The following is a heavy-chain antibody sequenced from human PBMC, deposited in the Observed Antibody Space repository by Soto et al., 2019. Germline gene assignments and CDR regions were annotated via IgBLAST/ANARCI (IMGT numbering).Heavy chain of an antibody. J-gene: IGHJ4*02. D-gene: IGHD6-13*01. CDR3: ARMYSSSCDY. V-gene: IGHV3-23*01. Sequence: EVQLLESGGALVQPGGSLRLSCAASGFTFSTYAMRWVRQAPGKGLEWVSSITGSGDRTYYADSVKGRFTISRDNSQSTLHLQMNSLRAEDTDVYYCARMYSSSCDYWGQGTLVTVSS. CDR1: GFTFSTYA. CDR2: ITGSGDRT.